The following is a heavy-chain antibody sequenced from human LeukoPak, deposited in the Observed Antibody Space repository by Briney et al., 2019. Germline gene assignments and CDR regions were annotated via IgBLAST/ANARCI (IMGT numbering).Heavy chain of an antibody. V-gene: IGHV4-39*01. CDR3: VRSRDGYNLLDY. Sequence: PSETLSLTCTVPGGSISSSGYYWGWVRQPPGKGLEWIASIYYSRSTSYNPSLRSRVTISVDTSKNQFSLKLSSVTAADTALYYCVRSRDGYNLLDYWGQGTLVTVSS. CDR2: IYYSRST. CDR1: GGSISSSGYY. J-gene: IGHJ4*02. D-gene: IGHD5-24*01.